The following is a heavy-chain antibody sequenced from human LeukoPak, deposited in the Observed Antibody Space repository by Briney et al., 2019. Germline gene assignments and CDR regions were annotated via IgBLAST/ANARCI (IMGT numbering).Heavy chain of an antibody. CDR1: GFTFDDYG. CDR2: INWNGDRI. J-gene: IGHJ3*02. D-gene: IGHD3-3*01. CDR3: ARSRITIFGVITRGAFDI. Sequence: GGSLRLSCAASGFTFDDYGMNWVRQAPGKGLEWVSGINWNGDRIGYADSLKGRFTISRDNAKNSLYLQMNSLRAEDTALYYCARSRITIFGVITRGAFDIWGQGTMVTVSS. V-gene: IGHV3-20*04.